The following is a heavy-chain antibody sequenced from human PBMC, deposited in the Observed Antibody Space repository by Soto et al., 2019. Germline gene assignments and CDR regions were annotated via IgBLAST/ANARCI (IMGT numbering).Heavy chain of an antibody. D-gene: IGHD3-9*01. CDR2: INPNSGGT. CDR3: ARGHELRYFDWLFPPDAFDI. V-gene: IGHV1-2*04. J-gene: IGHJ3*02. CDR1: GYTFTGYY. Sequence: ASVKVSCKASGYTFTGYYMHWVRQAPGQGLEWMGWINPNSGGTNYAQKFQGWVTMTRETSISTAYMELGRLRSDDTAVYYCARGHELRYFDWLFPPDAFDIWGQGTMVTVSS.